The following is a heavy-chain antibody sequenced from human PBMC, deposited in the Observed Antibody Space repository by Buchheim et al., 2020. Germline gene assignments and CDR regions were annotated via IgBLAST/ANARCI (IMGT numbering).Heavy chain of an antibody. V-gene: IGHV4-4*02. J-gene: IGHJ4*02. D-gene: IGHD5-12*01. Sequence: QVLLQESGPGLVELSGTLSLTGAVSGGSISGRTWWSWVRQSPGKGLEWIGEMLFGGGAQYNPCLKSRVALSMDRSMNNFSLRLTSVTAADTAVYYCAGERVDNPVVAGPFDFWGQG. CDR1: GGSISGRTW. CDR3: AGERVDNPVVAGPFDF. CDR2: MLFGGGA.